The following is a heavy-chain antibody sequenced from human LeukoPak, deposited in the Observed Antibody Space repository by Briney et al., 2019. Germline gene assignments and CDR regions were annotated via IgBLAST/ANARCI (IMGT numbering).Heavy chain of an antibody. V-gene: IGHV3-21*01. CDR3: ARDTPYGSGRGAFDI. J-gene: IGHJ3*02. CDR2: TSSSSSYI. D-gene: IGHD3-10*01. CDR1: GFTFSSYS. Sequence: PGGSLRLSCAASGFTFSSYSMNWVRQAPGKGLEWVSSTSSSSSYIYYADSVKGRFTISRDNAKNSLYLQMNSLRAEDTAVYYCARDTPYGSGRGAFDIWGQGTMVTVSS.